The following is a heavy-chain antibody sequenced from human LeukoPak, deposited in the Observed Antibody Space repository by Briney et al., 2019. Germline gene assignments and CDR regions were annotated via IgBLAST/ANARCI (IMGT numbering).Heavy chain of an antibody. J-gene: IGHJ3*01. CDR1: GGSISSGGYY. D-gene: IGHD3-22*01. V-gene: IGHV4-31*03. Sequence: SETLSLTCTVSGGSISSGGYYWSWIRQHPGKGLEWIGYIYYSGSTYYNPSLKSRVTMSVDTSKNQFSLKLSSVTAADTAVYYCATSSGYILTVWGQGTMVTVSS. CDR3: ATSSGYILTV. CDR2: IYYSGST.